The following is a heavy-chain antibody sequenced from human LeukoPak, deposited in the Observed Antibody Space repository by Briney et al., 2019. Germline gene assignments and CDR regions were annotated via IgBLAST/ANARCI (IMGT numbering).Heavy chain of an antibody. D-gene: IGHD5-12*01. CDR2: ISWSSDTM. J-gene: IGHJ4*02. CDR3: ANDISESRGYNYGGFDY. Sequence: GGSLRLSCTGSGFTFDDFAIHWVRQAPGKGLEWVSGISWSSDTMDYADSVKGRFTISRDNAKNSLYLQMNSLRAEDTAFYYCANDISESRGYNYGGFDYWGQGTLVTVSS. V-gene: IGHV3-9*01. CDR1: GFTFDDFA.